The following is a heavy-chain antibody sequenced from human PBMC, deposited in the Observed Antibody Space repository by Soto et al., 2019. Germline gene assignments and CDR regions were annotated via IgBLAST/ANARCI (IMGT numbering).Heavy chain of an antibody. D-gene: IGHD3-9*01. CDR1: GFTFSNYG. CDR3: ARDSGYLNYYYGMDV. Sequence: GGSLRLSSVASGFTFSNYGMGWVRQAPGKGLEWVSGITGGGAGTYGADSVKGRFTISRDNSKNTLYLEMNSLRAEDTAVYYCARDSGYLNYYYGMDVWGQGT. J-gene: IGHJ6*02. CDR2: ITGGGAGT. V-gene: IGHV3-23*01.